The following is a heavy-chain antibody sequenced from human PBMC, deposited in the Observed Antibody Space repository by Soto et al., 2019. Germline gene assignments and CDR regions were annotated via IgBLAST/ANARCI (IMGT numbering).Heavy chain of an antibody. CDR3: ARDRLRYFDGLPRYGMDV. Sequence: QVQLVESGGGVVQPGRSLRLSCAESGFTFSSYGMHWVRQAPGKVLEWVAVIWYDGSNKYYADSVKGRFTISRDNSKNTLYLQMNSLRAQDTAVYYYARDRLRYFDGLPRYGMDVWGQGTTVTVSS. D-gene: IGHD3-9*01. J-gene: IGHJ6*02. V-gene: IGHV3-33*01. CDR2: IWYDGSNK. CDR1: GFTFSSYG.